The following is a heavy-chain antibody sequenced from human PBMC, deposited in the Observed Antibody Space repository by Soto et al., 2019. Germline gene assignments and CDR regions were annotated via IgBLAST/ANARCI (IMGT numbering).Heavy chain of an antibody. CDR2: ISYDGSNE. Sequence: PGGSLRLACSASGFTFNTYAMNWVRQAPGKGLEWVASISYDGSNEYYAGSVKGRFIISRDNSKNTLSLQMNSLRAEDTAIYYCAKVVCSSNCYDYWGQGTLVTVSS. J-gene: IGHJ4*02. V-gene: IGHV3-30-3*01. CDR1: GFTFNTYA. D-gene: IGHD2-2*01. CDR3: AKVVCSSNCYDY.